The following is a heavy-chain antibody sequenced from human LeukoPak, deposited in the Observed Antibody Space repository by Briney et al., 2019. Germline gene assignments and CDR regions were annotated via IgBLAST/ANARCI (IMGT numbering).Heavy chain of an antibody. V-gene: IGHV1-8*01. D-gene: IGHD6-19*01. CDR1: GYTFTSCD. CDR2: MSPNSGNT. Sequence: ASVKVSCKASGYTFTSCDINWVRQATGQGLEWMGWMSPNSGNTGYAQKFQGRVIMTRNTSISTAYMELSSLKSEDTAVYYCAKDSLVSSGWSTGWVFDYWGQGTLVTVSS. J-gene: IGHJ4*02. CDR3: AKDSLVSSGWSTGWVFDY.